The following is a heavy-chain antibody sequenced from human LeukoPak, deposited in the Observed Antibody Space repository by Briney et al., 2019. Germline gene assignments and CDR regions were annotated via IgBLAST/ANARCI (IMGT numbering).Heavy chain of an antibody. CDR3: ARAAAGYYDSSGYYFFDY. Sequence: SVNVSCKASGGTFSSYAISWVRQAPGQGLEWMGRIIPIFGTANYAQTFQGRVTITTDESTSTAYMELSRLRSEDTALYYCARAAAGYYDSSGYYFFDYWGQGTLVTVSS. J-gene: IGHJ4*02. D-gene: IGHD3-22*01. CDR2: IIPIFGTA. V-gene: IGHV1-69*05. CDR1: GGTFSSYA.